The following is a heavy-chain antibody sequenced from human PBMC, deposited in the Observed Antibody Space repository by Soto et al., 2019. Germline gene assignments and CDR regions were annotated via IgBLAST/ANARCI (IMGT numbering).Heavy chain of an antibody. J-gene: IGHJ4*02. CDR2: INHSGST. Sequence: QVQLQQWGAGLLKPSETLSLTCAVYGGSFSGYYWSWIRQPPGKGLEWIGEINHSGSTNYNPSLKSRVTISVDTSKNQFALKLSSVTAADTAVYYCARGDCSVGSCFFDYWGQGTLVTVSS. CDR1: GGSFSGYY. V-gene: IGHV4-34*01. D-gene: IGHD2-15*01. CDR3: ARGDCSVGSCFFDY.